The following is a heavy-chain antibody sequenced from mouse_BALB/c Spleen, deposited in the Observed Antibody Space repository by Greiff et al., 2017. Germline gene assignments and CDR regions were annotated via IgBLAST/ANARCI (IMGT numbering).Heavy chain of an antibody. CDR1: GYTFTDYE. Sequence: QVQLKESGAELVRPGASVTLSCTASGYTFTDYEMHWVKQTPVHGLEWIGAIDPETGGTAYNQKFKGKATLTADKSSSTAYMELRSLTSEDSAVYYCTRMIYYGNYEFAYWGQGTLVTVSA. V-gene: IGHV1-15*01. CDR2: IDPETGGT. CDR3: TRMIYYGNYEFAY. D-gene: IGHD2-1*01. J-gene: IGHJ3*01.